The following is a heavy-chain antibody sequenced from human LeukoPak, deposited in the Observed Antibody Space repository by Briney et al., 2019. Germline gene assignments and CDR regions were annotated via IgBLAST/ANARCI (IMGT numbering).Heavy chain of an antibody. D-gene: IGHD3/OR15-3a*01. Sequence: GGSLRLSCAASGLTFSNAWMSWVRQAPGKGLEWVGRIKSKTDGGTRDYAAPVKGRFTISRDDSKNTLYLQMNSLKTEDTAVYYCTTEAWTVWFDPWGQGTLVTVSS. CDR3: TTEAWTVWFDP. J-gene: IGHJ5*02. V-gene: IGHV3-15*01. CDR2: IKSKTDGGTR. CDR1: GLTFSNAW.